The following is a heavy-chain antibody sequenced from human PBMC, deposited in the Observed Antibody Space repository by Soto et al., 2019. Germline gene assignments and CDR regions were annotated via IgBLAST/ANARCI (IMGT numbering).Heavy chain of an antibody. CDR2: IIPILGIA. J-gene: IGHJ4*02. CDR1: GGTFSSYT. CDR3: ARGDIDGLLLPNYFDY. V-gene: IGHV1-69*02. D-gene: IGHD3-22*01. Sequence: SVKVSCKASGGTFSSYTISWVRQAPGQGLEWMGRIIPILGIANYAQKFQGRVTITADKSTSTAYMELSSLRSEDTAVYYCARGDIDGLLLPNYFDYWGQGTLVTVSS.